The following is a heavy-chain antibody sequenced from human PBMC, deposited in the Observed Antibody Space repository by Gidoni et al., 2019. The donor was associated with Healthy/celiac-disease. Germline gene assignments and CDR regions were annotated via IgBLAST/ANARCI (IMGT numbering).Heavy chain of an antibody. CDR2: IRSKAYGGTT. Sequence: EVQLVESGGGLVKPGRSLRLSCTASGLPFGDYAMSWFRQVPGKGLEWVGFIRSKAYGGTTEYAASVKGRFTISRDDSKSIAYLQMNSLKTEDTAVYYCTRAPEDRGTNWFDPWGQGTLVTVSS. D-gene: IGHD3-10*01. CDR3: TRAPEDRGTNWFDP. V-gene: IGHV3-49*05. J-gene: IGHJ5*02. CDR1: GLPFGDYA.